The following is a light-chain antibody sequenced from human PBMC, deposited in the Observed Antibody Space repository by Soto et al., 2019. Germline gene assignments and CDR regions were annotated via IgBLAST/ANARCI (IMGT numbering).Light chain of an antibody. CDR3: QQTYRTPLT. Sequence: DIQMTQSPSTLSGSVGDRVTITCRASQSIDRWLAWYQQKPGKAPKLLIYAASSLHSGVPSRFSGSGSGTDFTLTISSLQPEDFATYSCQQTYRTPLTFGGGTKVDIK. CDR2: AAS. J-gene: IGKJ4*01. CDR1: QSIDRW. V-gene: IGKV1-39*01.